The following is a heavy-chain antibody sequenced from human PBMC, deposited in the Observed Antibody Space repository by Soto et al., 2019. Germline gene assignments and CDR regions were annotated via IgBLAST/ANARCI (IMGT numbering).Heavy chain of an antibody. CDR2: IWYDGSNK. CDR3: ARAGGYCSSTSCYAGVDYYYYGMDV. D-gene: IGHD2-2*01. J-gene: IGHJ6*02. CDR1: GFTFSSYG. Sequence: QVQLVESGGGVVQPGRSLRLSCAASGFTFSSYGMHWVRQAPGKGLEWVAVIWYDGSNKYYADSVKGRFTISRDNSKNPLYLQMNSLRAEDTAVYYCARAGGYCSSTSCYAGVDYYYYGMDVWGQGTTVTVSS. V-gene: IGHV3-33*01.